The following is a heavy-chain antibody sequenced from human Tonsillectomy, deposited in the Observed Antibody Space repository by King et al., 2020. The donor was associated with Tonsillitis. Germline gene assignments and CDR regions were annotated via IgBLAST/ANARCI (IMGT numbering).Heavy chain of an antibody. V-gene: IGHV3-30*03. CDR2: ISYDGSNK. D-gene: IGHD3-22*01. CDR3: ASPYDSRAYLDY. CDR1: GFTFSSYG. J-gene: IGHJ4*02. Sequence: VQLVESGGGVVQPGRSLRLSCAASGFTFSSYGMHWVRQAPGKGLEWVAVISYDGSNKYYADSVKGRFTISRDNSKNTLYLQMNSLRAEDTAVYYCASPYDSRAYLDYWGQGTLVTVSS.